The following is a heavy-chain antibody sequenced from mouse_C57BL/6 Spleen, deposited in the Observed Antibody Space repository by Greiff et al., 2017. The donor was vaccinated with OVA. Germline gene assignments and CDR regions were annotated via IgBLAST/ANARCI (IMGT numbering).Heavy chain of an antibody. CDR2: ISGGGGNT. J-gene: IGHJ2*01. CDR3: SRQGWDLFFDY. V-gene: IGHV5-9*04. Sequence: DVKLVESGGGLVKPGGSLKLSCAASGFTFSSYTMSWVRQTPEKRLEWVATISGGGGNTYYPDSVKGRFTISRDNAKNTLYLQMSSLRSEDTAMYYCSRQGWDLFFDYWGQGTTLTVSS. CDR1: GFTFSSYT. D-gene: IGHD4-1*01.